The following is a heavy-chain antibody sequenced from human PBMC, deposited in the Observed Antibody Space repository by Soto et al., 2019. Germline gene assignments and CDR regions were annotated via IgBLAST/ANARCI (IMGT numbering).Heavy chain of an antibody. CDR1: GFTFCSYV. Sequence: PGGSMRLSCAALGFTFCSYVMPCVGQAPGKGVERVAVIWYEGSKKYYADSVKGRFTIARDNSKNTLYLQMNSLRAEYTAVYYCARDYDSSGYPRYYFDYWGQGT. CDR3: ARDYDSSGYPRYYFDY. CDR2: IWYEGSKK. D-gene: IGHD3-22*01. V-gene: IGHV3-33*01. J-gene: IGHJ4*02.